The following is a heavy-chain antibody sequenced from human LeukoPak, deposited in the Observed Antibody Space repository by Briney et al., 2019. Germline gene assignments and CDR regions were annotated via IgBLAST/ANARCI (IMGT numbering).Heavy chain of an antibody. D-gene: IGHD2-15*01. CDR1: GFTVSSKY. V-gene: IGHV4-39*01. J-gene: IGHJ5*02. CDR3: ARHPSLSYCSGGSCWFDP. Sequence: GSLRLSCAASGFTVSSKYISWVRQPPGKGLEWIGSIYYSGRTYYNPSLKSRVTISADTSKNQFSLKLSSVTAADTAVYYCARHPSLSYCSGGSCWFDPWGQGTLVTVSS. CDR2: IYYSGRT.